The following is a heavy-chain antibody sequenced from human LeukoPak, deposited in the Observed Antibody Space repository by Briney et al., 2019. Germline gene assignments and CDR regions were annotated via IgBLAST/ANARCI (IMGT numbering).Heavy chain of an antibody. Sequence: GGSLRLSCAASGFTFSSYGMHWVRQAPGKGLEWVAVISYDGSNKYYADSVKGRFTISRDNSKNTLYLQMNSLRAEDTAVYYRAKDLKGLVTSFDYWGQGTLVTVSS. CDR1: GFTFSSYG. V-gene: IGHV3-30*18. CDR2: ISYDGSNK. J-gene: IGHJ4*02. CDR3: AKDLKGLVTSFDY. D-gene: IGHD3-9*01.